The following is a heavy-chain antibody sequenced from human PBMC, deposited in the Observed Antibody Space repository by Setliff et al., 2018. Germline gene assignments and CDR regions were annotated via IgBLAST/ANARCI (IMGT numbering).Heavy chain of an antibody. J-gene: IGHJ5*02. CDR2: ISYSGNT. CDR3: ARDRSALVRGVVHHNYFDP. CDR1: GASIRSGTFY. D-gene: IGHD3-10*01. Sequence: PSETLSLTCTVSGASIRSGTFYRSWIRLHPGKGLEWIGYISYSGNTYYNPSFEGRLALSVDASMNQFSLRLNSVTAADSAIYYCARDRSALVRGVVHHNYFDPWGQGNKVTVSS. V-gene: IGHV4-31*03.